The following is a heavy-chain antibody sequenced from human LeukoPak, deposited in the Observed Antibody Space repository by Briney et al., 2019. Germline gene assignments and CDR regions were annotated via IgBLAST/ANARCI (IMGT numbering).Heavy chain of an antibody. CDR2: VDPADGET. D-gene: IGHD6-6*01. J-gene: IGHJ1*01. V-gene: IGHV1-69-2*01. Sequence: ASVKVSCKGSGYIFTDYYIHWVQLAPGKGLELMGRVDPADGETIHSEKFQGRLTITADTSIDTSFMKLRSLTSDDTAVYFCGTAVVGRQPSDWGQGSLVTVSS. CDR3: GTAVVGRQPSD. CDR1: GYIFTDYY.